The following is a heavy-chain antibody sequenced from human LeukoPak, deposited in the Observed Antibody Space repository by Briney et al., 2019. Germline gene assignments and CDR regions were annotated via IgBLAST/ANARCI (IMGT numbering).Heavy chain of an antibody. CDR1: GDTFTSYD. Sequence: ASVKVSCKASGDTFTSYDINWVRQATGQGLEWMGWMNPNSGNTGYAQKFQGRVTMTRNTSISTAYMELSSLRSEDTAVYYCARALRIVGATTLSGYWGQGTLVTVSS. D-gene: IGHD1-26*01. J-gene: IGHJ4*02. V-gene: IGHV1-8*01. CDR3: ARALRIVGATTLSGY. CDR2: MNPNSGNT.